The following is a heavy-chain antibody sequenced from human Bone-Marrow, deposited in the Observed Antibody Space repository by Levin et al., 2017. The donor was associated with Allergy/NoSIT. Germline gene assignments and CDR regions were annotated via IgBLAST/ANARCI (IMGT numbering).Heavy chain of an antibody. Sequence: GESLKISCKASGYTFTSYDINWVRQATGQGLEWMGWMNPNSGNTGYAQKFQGRVTMTRNTSISTAYMELSSLRSEDTAVYYCARGEDGVATFDYWGQGTLVTVSS. CDR3: ARGEDGVATFDY. V-gene: IGHV1-8*01. CDR2: MNPNSGNT. J-gene: IGHJ4*02. D-gene: IGHD2-15*01. CDR1: GYTFTSYD.